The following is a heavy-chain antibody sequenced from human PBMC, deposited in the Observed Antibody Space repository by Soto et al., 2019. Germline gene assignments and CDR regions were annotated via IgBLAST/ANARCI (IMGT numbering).Heavy chain of an antibody. CDR2: ISGSGGST. CDR3: AKDQGGITMVRGVIIGDAFDI. Sequence: GGSLRLSCAASGFTFSSYAMSWVRQAPGKGLEWVSAISGSGGSTYYADSVKGRFTISRDNSKNTLYLQMNSLRAEDTAVYYCAKDQGGITMVRGVIIGDAFDIWGQGTMVTVSS. D-gene: IGHD3-10*01. V-gene: IGHV3-23*01. J-gene: IGHJ3*02. CDR1: GFTFSSYA.